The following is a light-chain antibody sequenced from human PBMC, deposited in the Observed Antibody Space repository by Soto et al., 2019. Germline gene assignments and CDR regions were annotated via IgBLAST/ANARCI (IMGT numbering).Light chain of an antibody. CDR1: SSDIGNYDF. J-gene: IGLJ2*01. CDR2: EVS. CDR3: SSYTTSTSFIL. V-gene: IGLV2-14*01. Sequence: QSVLTQPASVSGSPGQSITISCTGTSSDIGNYDFVSWYQQVPGTAPKAMIYEVSSRPSGVSNRFSDSKSGNTASLTISGLQAEDEAYYYCSSYTTSTSFILFGGGTQLTVL.